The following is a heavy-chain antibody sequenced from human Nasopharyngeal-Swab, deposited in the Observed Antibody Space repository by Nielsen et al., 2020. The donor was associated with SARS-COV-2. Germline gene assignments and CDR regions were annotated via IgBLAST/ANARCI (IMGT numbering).Heavy chain of an antibody. CDR3: ARIEAYYDFWSGSSPYYFDY. Sequence: SGPTLVKPTETLTLTCTVSGFSLSNARMGVSWIRQPPGKALEWLAHIFSNDEKSYSTSLKSRLTISKDTSKSQVVLTMTNMDPVDTATYYCARIEAYYDFWSGSSPYYFDYWGQGTLVTVSS. V-gene: IGHV2-26*01. J-gene: IGHJ4*02. CDR2: IFSNDEK. CDR1: GFSLSNARMG. D-gene: IGHD3-3*01.